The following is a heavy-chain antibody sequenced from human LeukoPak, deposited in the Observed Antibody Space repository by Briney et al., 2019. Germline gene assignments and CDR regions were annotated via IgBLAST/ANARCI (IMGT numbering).Heavy chain of an antibody. CDR2: ISSSGSTV. V-gene: IGHV3-48*03. Sequence: RGSLRLSCAASGFSFSNYAMSWVRQAPGKGLEWVSYISSSGSTVYYADSVKGRFTISRDNAKNSLYLQMNSLRAEDTAVYYCASSKISSGWYHGRFDYWGQGTLVTVSS. CDR1: GFSFSNYA. D-gene: IGHD6-19*01. CDR3: ASSKISSGWYHGRFDY. J-gene: IGHJ4*02.